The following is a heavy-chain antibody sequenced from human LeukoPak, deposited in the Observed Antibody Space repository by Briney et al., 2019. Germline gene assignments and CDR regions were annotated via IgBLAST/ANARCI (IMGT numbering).Heavy chain of an antibody. V-gene: IGHV1-18*01. D-gene: IGHD3-9*01. CDR2: ISAYNGNT. J-gene: IGHJ4*02. CDR3: ARVPVLRYFDWLTVEYYFDY. Sequence: ASVKVSCKASGYTFTSYGISWVRQAPGQGLEWMGWISAYNGNTNYAQKLQGRVTMTTDTSTSTAYMELSSLRSEDTAVYYCARVPVLRYFDWLTVEYYFDYWGQGTLVTVSS. CDR1: GYTFTSYG.